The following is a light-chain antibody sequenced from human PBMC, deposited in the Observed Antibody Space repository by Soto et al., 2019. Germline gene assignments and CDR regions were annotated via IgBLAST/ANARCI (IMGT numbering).Light chain of an antibody. Sequence: ETVLTQSPGTLSLSPGERATLSCRASQTVSSTYLAWYQQKPGQAPRLLIYDASNRATGIPARFSGSGSGTDFTLTISRLEPEDFAVYYCLQRSDWRTFGRGTKVEIK. J-gene: IGKJ1*01. CDR3: LQRSDWRT. V-gene: IGKV3D-20*02. CDR2: DAS. CDR1: QTVSSTY.